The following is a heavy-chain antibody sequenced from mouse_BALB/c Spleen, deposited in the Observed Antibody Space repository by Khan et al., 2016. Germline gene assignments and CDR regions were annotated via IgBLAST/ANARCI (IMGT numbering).Heavy chain of an antibody. D-gene: IGHD3-1*01. CDR3: ATSSSGYWYYFDY. J-gene: IGHJ2*01. CDR1: GYSITSHYT. CDR2: INYSGST. Sequence: EVQLQESGPDLVKPSQSLSLTCTVTGYSITSHYTWHWIRHFPGNKLEWMGYINYSGSTNYNPSLKSRFSITRDTSKNQFFLQLSSVTADDTATYCCATSSSGYWYYFDYWGQGTTLTVSS. V-gene: IGHV3-1*02.